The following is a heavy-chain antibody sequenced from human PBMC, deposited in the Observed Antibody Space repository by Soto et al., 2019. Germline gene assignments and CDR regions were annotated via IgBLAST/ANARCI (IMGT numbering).Heavy chain of an antibody. CDR2: IYYSGST. J-gene: IGHJ4*02. D-gene: IGHD3-16*02. V-gene: IGHV4-59*01. CDR3: ARALWGSYRLDS. Sequence: SETLSLTCTVSGCSISTYYWSWIRQPPGKGLEWIGYIYYSGSTNYNPSLKSRVTISADTSKNQFSLRLSSVTAADTAVYYCARALWGSYRLDSWGQGTLVTVSS. CDR1: GCSISTYY.